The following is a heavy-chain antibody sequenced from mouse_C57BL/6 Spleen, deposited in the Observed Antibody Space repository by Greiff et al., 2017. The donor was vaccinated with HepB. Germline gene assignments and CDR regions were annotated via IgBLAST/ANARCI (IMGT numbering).Heavy chain of an antibody. J-gene: IGHJ1*03. D-gene: IGHD2-1*01. Sequence: DVKLVESGGGLVKPGGSLKLSCAASGFTFSDYGMHWVRQAPEKGLEWVAYISSGSSTIYYADTVKGRFTISRDNAKNTLFLQMTSLRSEDTAMYYCARGLYGNYLPWYFDVWGKGTTVTVSS. CDR2: ISSGSSTI. V-gene: IGHV5-17*01. CDR1: GFTFSDYG. CDR3: ARGLYGNYLPWYFDV.